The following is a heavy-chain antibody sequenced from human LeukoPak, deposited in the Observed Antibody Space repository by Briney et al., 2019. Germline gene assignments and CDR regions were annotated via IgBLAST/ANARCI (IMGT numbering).Heavy chain of an antibody. CDR2: IYYSGST. CDR3: ARLGSGAGRWDFDY. Sequence: PSETLSLTCTVSGGSISSSSYYWGWIRQPPGKGLEWIGSIYYSGSTNYNPSLKSRVTISVDTSKNQFSLKLSSVTAADTAVYYCARLGSGAGRWDFDYWGQGTLVTVSS. CDR1: GGSISSSSYY. J-gene: IGHJ4*02. V-gene: IGHV4-39*07. D-gene: IGHD4-23*01.